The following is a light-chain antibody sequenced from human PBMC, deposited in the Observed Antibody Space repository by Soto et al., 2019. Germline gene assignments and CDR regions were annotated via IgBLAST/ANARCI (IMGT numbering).Light chain of an antibody. CDR3: QQYMSYS. V-gene: IGKV1-5*01. J-gene: IGKJ1*01. CDR1: QSISSW. Sequence: DIQMTQSPSTLSASVGDRVTITCRASQSISSWLAWYQQKPGKAPKLLIYDASSLESGVPSRFSGSGSGTDFTLTISGLQPDDFATYYCQQYMSYSFGQGTKVDIK. CDR2: DAS.